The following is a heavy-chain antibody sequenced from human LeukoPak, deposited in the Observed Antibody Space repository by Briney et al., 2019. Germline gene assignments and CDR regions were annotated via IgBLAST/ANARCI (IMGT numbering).Heavy chain of an antibody. V-gene: IGHV3-23*01. CDR1: GFTXSSYA. CDR3: AKVYSYGPKPNYFDY. J-gene: IGHJ4*02. Sequence: SLXLSCTXSGFTXSSYAMSWVRQAPGKGLEWVSAISGSGGSTYYADSVKGRFTISRDNSKNTLYLQMNSLRAEDTAVYYCAKVYSYGPKPNYFDYWGQGTLVTVSS. CDR2: ISGSGGST. D-gene: IGHD5-18*01.